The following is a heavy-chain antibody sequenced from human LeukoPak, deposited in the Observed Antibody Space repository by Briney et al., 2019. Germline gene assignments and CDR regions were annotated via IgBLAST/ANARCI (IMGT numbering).Heavy chain of an antibody. D-gene: IGHD2-21*02. CDR3: AADPLCGGDCYFDAFDI. V-gene: IGHV1-58*02. CDR2: IVVGSGNI. Sequence: SVKVSCKASVFTFTSSAMQWVRQARGQRLEGIGWIVVGSGNITYAPKFQEGVNITRDMSTSTAYMELSSLRSEDTAVYYCAADPLCGGDCYFDAFDIWGQGTMVTVSS. CDR1: VFTFTSSA. J-gene: IGHJ3*02.